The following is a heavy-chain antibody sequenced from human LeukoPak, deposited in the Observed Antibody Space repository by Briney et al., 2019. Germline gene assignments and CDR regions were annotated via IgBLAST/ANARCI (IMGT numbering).Heavy chain of an antibody. CDR1: GFIFSAYP. V-gene: IGHV3-30*18. D-gene: IGHD6-13*01. J-gene: IGHJ4*02. Sequence: GGSLRHSCAGSGFIFSAYPIQRVRQAPGRGLEWVAVISSDGNGNFYSNSVRGRFTISRDNSKNTVYLQMNTLKGEDTAVYYCAKDGGAAGTFDYWGQGTLVTVSS. CDR3: AKDGGAAGTFDY. CDR2: ISSDGNGN.